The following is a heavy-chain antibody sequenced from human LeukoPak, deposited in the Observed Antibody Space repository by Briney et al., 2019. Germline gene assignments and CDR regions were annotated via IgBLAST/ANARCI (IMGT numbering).Heavy chain of an antibody. CDR2: ISAYNGNT. V-gene: IGHV1-18*01. CDR1: GYTFTSYG. D-gene: IGHD6-13*01. CDR3: ARLVSSSWYNVEDKFDY. J-gene: IGHJ4*02. Sequence: ASVKVSCKASGYTFTSYGISWVRQAPGQGLEWMGWISAYNGNTNYAQKLQGRVTMTTDTSTSTAYMELSSLRSEDTAVYYCARLVSSSWYNVEDKFDYWGQGTLVTVSS.